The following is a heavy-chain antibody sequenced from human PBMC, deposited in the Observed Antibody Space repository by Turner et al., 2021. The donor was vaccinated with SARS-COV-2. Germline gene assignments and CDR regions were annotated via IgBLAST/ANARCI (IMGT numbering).Heavy chain of an antibody. CDR1: GFSLSTSGLC. D-gene: IGHD3-9*01. CDR3: ARDHYDILAGYDEGMDV. J-gene: IGHJ6*02. CDR2: IDWDEDK. V-gene: IGHV2-70*15. Sequence: QVTLRESGPALVKPTQTLTLTFTFSGFSLSTSGLCVSWIRQPPGKALEWLARIDWDEDKYYSTSLKTRLTISKDTSKNQVVLTMTNMDPVDTATYYCARDHYDILAGYDEGMDVWGQGTTVTVSS.